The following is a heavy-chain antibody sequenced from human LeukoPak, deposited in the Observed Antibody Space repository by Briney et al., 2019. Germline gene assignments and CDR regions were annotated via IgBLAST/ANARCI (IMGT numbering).Heavy chain of an antibody. J-gene: IGHJ4*02. CDR2: IYSGGST. CDR1: GFTVSSNY. V-gene: IGHV3-53*01. D-gene: IGHD1-26*01. Sequence: GGSLRLSCAASGFTVSSNYMSWVRQAPGKGLEWVSVIYSGGSTYYADSVKGRFTISRDNSKNTLYLQMNSLRAEDTAVYYCAREAIVGAIFDYWGQGTLVTVSS. CDR3: AREAIVGAIFDY.